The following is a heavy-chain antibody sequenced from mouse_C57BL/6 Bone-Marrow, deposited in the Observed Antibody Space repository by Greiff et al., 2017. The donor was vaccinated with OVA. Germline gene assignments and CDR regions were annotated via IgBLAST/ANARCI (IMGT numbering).Heavy chain of an antibody. Sequence: EVQLQQSGAELVRPGASVKLSCTASGFNIKDDYMHWVKQRPEQGLEWIGWIDPENGDTEYASQFQGKATITADTSSNTAYLQLSILTSEDTAVYYCTTSAYYSNYGYAMDYWGQGTSVTVSS. CDR3: TTSAYYSNYGYAMDY. J-gene: IGHJ4*01. V-gene: IGHV14-4*01. CDR1: GFNIKDDY. CDR2: IDPENGDT. D-gene: IGHD2-5*01.